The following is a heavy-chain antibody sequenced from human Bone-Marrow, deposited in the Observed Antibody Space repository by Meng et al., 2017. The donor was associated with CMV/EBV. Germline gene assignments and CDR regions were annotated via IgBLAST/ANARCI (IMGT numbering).Heavy chain of an antibody. J-gene: IGHJ4*01. D-gene: IGHD5/OR15-5a*01. CDR3: ARDFVSGPPDYLDH. V-gene: IGHV3-30*04. Sequence: ASGFTFRTYTVHWVRQAPGKGLEWVADIGNDAIHKYYAGSVKDRFTIYRDDAENTLYLQMNNLRVEDTAVYYCARDFVSGPPDYLDHWGHGTLVTVSS. CDR2: IGNDAIHK. CDR1: GFTFRTYT.